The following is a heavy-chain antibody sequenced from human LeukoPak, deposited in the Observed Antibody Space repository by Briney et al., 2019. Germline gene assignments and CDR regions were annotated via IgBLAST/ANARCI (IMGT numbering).Heavy chain of an antibody. Sequence: SETLSLTCTVSGGSISSYYWSWIRQPAGKGLEWIGRIYTSGSTNYNPSLKSRVTMSVDTSKNQFSLKLSSVTAADTAVYYCARDGSGYSNYLNWFDPWGQGTLVTVSS. CDR2: IYTSGST. D-gene: IGHD4-11*01. CDR3: ARDGSGYSNYLNWFDP. V-gene: IGHV4-4*07. J-gene: IGHJ5*02. CDR1: GGSISSYY.